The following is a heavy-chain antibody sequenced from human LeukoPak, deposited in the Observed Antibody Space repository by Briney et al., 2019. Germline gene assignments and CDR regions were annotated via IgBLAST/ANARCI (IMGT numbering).Heavy chain of an antibody. CDR3: VRSRSNSFDP. Sequence: PGRSLRLSCAPSGFFFSSYAMHWVRQAPGKGLEWVAFMSYDGSNQFHAESVKGRFTISRDNSKNMVYLQMNSLRIEDTGVYYCVRSRSNSFDPWGQGTLVTVSS. CDR1: GFFFSSYA. CDR2: MSYDGSNQ. D-gene: IGHD2-8*01. V-gene: IGHV3-30*04. J-gene: IGHJ5*02.